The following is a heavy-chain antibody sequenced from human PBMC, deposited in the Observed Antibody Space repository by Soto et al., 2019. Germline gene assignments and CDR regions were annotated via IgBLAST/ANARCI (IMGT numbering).Heavy chain of an antibody. D-gene: IGHD2-21*02. V-gene: IGHV1-3*01. Sequence: GASARASCKASGYTFTSYAMHWGRQAPGQRLEWMGWNNAGNGNTKYSQKFQGRVTITRDTSASTAYMELSSLRSEDTAVYYCARSIVVVTALDYWGQGTLVTVSS. CDR1: GYTFTSYA. CDR3: ARSIVVVTALDY. CDR2: NNAGNGNT. J-gene: IGHJ4*02.